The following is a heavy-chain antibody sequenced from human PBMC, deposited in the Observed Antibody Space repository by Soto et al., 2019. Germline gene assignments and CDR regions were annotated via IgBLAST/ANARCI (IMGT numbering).Heavy chain of an antibody. CDR3: EKDKGSTSCSYFDY. J-gene: IGHJ4*02. CDR1: GFTFDDYA. D-gene: IGHD2-15*01. Sequence: GGSLRLSCAASGFTFDDYAMHWVRQAPGKGLEWVSGISWNSGSIGYADSVKGRFTISRDNAKNSLYLQMNSLRAEDTAFDSCEKDKGSTSCSYFDYGGRGPRVTAAS. V-gene: IGHV3-9*01. CDR2: ISWNSGSI.